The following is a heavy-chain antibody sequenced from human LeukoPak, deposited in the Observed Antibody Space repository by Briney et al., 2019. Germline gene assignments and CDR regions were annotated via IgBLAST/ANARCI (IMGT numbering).Heavy chain of an antibody. CDR3: ARDTPIVGAIDY. CDR2: INPNSGGT. V-gene: IGHV1-2*02. CDR1: GYTFTGYY. D-gene: IGHD1-26*01. J-gene: IGHJ4*02. Sequence: ASVKVSCKASGYTFTGYYMHWVRQAPGQGLEWMGWINPNSGGTNYAQKFQGKVTMTRDTSISTAYMELSRLRSDDTAVYYCARDTPIVGAIDYWGQGTLVTVSS.